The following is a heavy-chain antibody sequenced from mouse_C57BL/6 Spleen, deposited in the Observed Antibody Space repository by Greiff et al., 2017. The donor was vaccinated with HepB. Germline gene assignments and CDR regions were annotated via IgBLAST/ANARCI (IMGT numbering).Heavy chain of an antibody. Sequence: EVQLQQSGPELVKPGASVKISCKASGYTFTDYYMNWVKQSHGKSLEWIGDINPNNGGTSYNQKFKGKATLTVDKSSSTAYMELRSLTSEDSAVYYCARGDYGSSYVGFDVWGTGTTVTVSS. V-gene: IGHV1-26*01. CDR1: GYTFTDYY. D-gene: IGHD1-1*01. CDR2: INPNNGGT. CDR3: ARGDYGSSYVGFDV. J-gene: IGHJ1*03.